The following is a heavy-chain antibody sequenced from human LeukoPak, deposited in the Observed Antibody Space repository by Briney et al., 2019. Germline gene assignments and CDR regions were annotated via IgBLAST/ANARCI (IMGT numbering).Heavy chain of an antibody. CDR3: ARASQLLWFGELFLGGDAFDI. D-gene: IGHD3-10*01. CDR1: GYTFTSYG. J-gene: IGHJ3*02. CDR2: ISAYNGNT. V-gene: IGHV1-18*01. Sequence: ASVKVSCKASGYTFTSYGISWVRQAPGQGLEWMGWISAYNGNTNYAQKLQGRVTMTTDTSTSTAYMELRSLRSDDTAVYYCARASQLLWFGELFLGGDAFDIWGQGTMVTVSS.